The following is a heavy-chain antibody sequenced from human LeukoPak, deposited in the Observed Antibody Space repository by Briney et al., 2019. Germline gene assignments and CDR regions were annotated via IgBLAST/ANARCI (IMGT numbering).Heavy chain of an antibody. V-gene: IGHV1-69*13. Sequence: GASVKVSCKASGGTFSSYATNWVRQAPGQGLEWMGGIIPFFGTAKYAQKFQGRVTITADESTSTAHMELSSLRSEDTAVYYCALLDTGLVPIAEYFQHWGQGTLVTVSS. CDR2: IIPFFGTA. D-gene: IGHD5-18*01. CDR1: GGTFSSYA. CDR3: ALLDTGLVPIAEYFQH. J-gene: IGHJ1*01.